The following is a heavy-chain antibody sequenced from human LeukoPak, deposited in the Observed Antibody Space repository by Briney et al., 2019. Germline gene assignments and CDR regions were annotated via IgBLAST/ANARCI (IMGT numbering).Heavy chain of an antibody. CDR1: GLTFSSYG. V-gene: IGHV3-23*01. D-gene: IGHD3-16*01. CDR3: ARWGHRYYYYYYMDV. J-gene: IGHJ6*03. Sequence: GGSLRLSCAASGLTFSSYGMSWVRQAPGKGLEWVSAISGSGGSTYYADSVKGRFIISRDNSKNTLYLQMNSLRAEDTAVYYCARWGHRYYYYYYMDVWGKGTTVTVSS. CDR2: ISGSGGST.